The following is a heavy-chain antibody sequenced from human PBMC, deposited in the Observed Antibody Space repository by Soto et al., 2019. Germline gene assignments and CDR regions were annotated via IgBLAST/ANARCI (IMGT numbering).Heavy chain of an antibody. CDR2: INPTGGSA. Sequence: QVQLVQSGAEVKKPGASVKVSCKTSGYHFTRYYIHWVRQAPGKGLEWMGIINPTGGSATYAQKFQGRVSMTRDTSTTTVYMELTGLKSEDTAVYFCSRDRCSSTSCYPDYWGQGTLVTVSS. CDR3: SRDRCSSTSCYPDY. CDR1: GYHFTRYY. D-gene: IGHD2-2*01. J-gene: IGHJ4*02. V-gene: IGHV1-46*03.